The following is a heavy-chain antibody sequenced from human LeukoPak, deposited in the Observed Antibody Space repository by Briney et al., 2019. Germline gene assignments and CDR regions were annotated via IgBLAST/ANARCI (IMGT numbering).Heavy chain of an antibody. D-gene: IGHD6-19*01. CDR3: ARLRSGWYSGDY. V-gene: IGHV1-46*01. J-gene: IGHJ4*02. CDR1: GYTFTSYC. CDR2: INPSGGST. Sequence: ASVKVSCKASGYTFTSYCMHWVRQAPGQGLEWMGIINPSGGSTSYAQKFQGRVTMTRDTPTSTAYMELRSLRSDDTAVYYCARLRSGWYSGDYWGQGTLVTVSS.